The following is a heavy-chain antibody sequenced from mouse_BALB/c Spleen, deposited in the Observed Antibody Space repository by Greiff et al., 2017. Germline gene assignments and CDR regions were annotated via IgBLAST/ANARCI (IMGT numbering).Heavy chain of an antibody. Sequence: VQLQQQSGPELVRPGVSVKISCKGSGYTFTDYAMHWVKQSHAKSLEWIGVISTYYGNTNYNQKFKGKATMTVDKSSSTAYMELARLTSEDSAIYYCARSGYYGSSYDWYFDVWGAGTTVTVSS. CDR2: ISTYYGNT. CDR3: ARSGYYGSSYDWYFDV. J-gene: IGHJ1*01. D-gene: IGHD1-1*01. V-gene: IGHV1-67*01. CDR1: GYTFTDYA.